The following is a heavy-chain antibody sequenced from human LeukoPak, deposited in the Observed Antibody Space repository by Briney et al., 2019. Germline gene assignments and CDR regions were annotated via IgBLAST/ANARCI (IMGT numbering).Heavy chain of an antibody. CDR1: GGSISSSSYY. V-gene: IGHV4-31*03. CDR2: IYYSGST. CDR3: ARVRLDGKPHFDY. Sequence: SETLSLTCTVSGGSISSSSYYWSWIRQHPGKGLEWIGFIYYSGSTYYNPSLKSRVTISVDTSKNQFSLKLSSVTAADTAVYYCARVRLDGKPHFDYWGQGTLVTVSS. D-gene: IGHD1-14*01. J-gene: IGHJ4*02.